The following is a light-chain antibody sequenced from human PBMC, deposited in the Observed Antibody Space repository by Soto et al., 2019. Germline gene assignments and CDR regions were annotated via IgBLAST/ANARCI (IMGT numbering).Light chain of an antibody. V-gene: IGKV1-17*01. CDR2: AAS. Sequence: DIQMTQSPSSLSASVGDRVTITCRASQGIRSGLGWYQQKPGKAPKRLIDAASSLQSGVPSRFSGSGSGTEFTLTISSLQPEDCAIYFCQQANSFPITFGQGTRLEI. J-gene: IGKJ5*01. CDR3: QQANSFPIT. CDR1: QGIRSG.